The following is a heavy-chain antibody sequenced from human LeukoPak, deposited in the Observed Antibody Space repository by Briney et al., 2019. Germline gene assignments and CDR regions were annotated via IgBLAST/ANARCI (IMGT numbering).Heavy chain of an antibody. D-gene: IGHD3-16*02. CDR1: GFTFSSYD. CDR3: ARGYILRDSPRPELYFDY. CDR2: IGTAGDT. Sequence: SGGSLRLSCAASGFTFSSYDMHWVRQATGKGLEWVSTIGTAGDTYYPGSVKGRFTISRESAKNSLYLQMNSLRAGDTAVYYCARGYILRDSPRPELYFDYWGQGTLVTVSS. J-gene: IGHJ4*02. V-gene: IGHV3-13*01.